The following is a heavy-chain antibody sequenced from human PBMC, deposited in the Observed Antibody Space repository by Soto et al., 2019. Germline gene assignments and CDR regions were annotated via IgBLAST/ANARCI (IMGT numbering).Heavy chain of an antibody. CDR2: INAGNGNT. D-gene: IGHD2-8*01. CDR1: GYTFTSYA. Sequence: ASVKVSCKASGYTFTSYAMHWVRQAPGQRLEWMGWINAGNGNTKYSQKFQGRVTITRDTSASTAYMELSSLRSEDTAVYYCARAPPLRDCTNGVCYRDIYYYYGMDVWGQGTTVTVSS. V-gene: IGHV1-3*01. CDR3: ARAPPLRDCTNGVCYRDIYYYYGMDV. J-gene: IGHJ6*02.